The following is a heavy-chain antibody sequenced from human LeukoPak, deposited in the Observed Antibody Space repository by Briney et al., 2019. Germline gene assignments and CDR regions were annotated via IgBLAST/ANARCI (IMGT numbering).Heavy chain of an antibody. CDR2: INPNSGGT. Sequence: ASVKVSCKASGYTFTGYYMHWVRQAPGQGLEWMGWINPNSGGTIYAQKFQGRVTMTRDTSISTAYMELSRLRSDDTAVYYCARGYSSGWYCDYWGQGTLVTVSS. J-gene: IGHJ4*02. V-gene: IGHV1-2*02. D-gene: IGHD6-19*01. CDR1: GYTFTGYY. CDR3: ARGYSSGWYCDY.